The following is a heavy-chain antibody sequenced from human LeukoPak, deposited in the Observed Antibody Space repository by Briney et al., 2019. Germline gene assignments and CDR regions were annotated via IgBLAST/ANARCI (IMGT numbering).Heavy chain of an antibody. J-gene: IGHJ6*02. CDR3: AREPLLRFLEWSYYYYYGMDV. CDR2: INHSGST. V-gene: IGHV4-34*01. CDR1: GGSFSGYY. Sequence: PSETLSLTCAVYGGSFSGYYWSWIRQPPGKGLEWIGEINHSGSTNYNPSLKSRVTIPVDTSKNQFSLKLSSVTAADTAVYYCAREPLLRFLEWSYYYYYGMDVWGQGTTVTVSS. D-gene: IGHD3-3*01.